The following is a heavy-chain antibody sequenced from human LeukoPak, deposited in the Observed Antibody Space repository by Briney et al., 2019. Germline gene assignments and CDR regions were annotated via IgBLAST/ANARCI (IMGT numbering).Heavy chain of an antibody. J-gene: IGHJ4*02. CDR2: ISGSGGST. V-gene: IGHV3-23*01. D-gene: IGHD3-22*01. CDR1: GFTFSSYA. CDR3: ANQHGRRITMMLVDY. Sequence: PGGSLRLSCAASGFTFSSYAMSWVRQAPGKGLEWVSAISGSGGSTYYADSVKGRFTISRDNSKNTLYLQMNSLRAEDTAVYYCANQHGRRITMMLVDYWGQGTLVTVSS.